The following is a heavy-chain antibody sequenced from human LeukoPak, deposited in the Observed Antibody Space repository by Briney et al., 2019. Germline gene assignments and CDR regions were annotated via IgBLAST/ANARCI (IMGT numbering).Heavy chain of an antibody. Sequence: GGSLRLSCAASGFTFSSYAMHWVRQAPGKGLEWVAVISYDGSNKYYADSVKGRFTISRDNSKNTLYLQMNSLRAEDTAVYYCASLTVTSFPYYYYGMDVWGQGTTVTVSS. CDR2: ISYDGSNK. CDR3: ASLTVTSFPYYYYGMDV. D-gene: IGHD4-17*01. J-gene: IGHJ6*02. CDR1: GFTFSSYA. V-gene: IGHV3-30-3*01.